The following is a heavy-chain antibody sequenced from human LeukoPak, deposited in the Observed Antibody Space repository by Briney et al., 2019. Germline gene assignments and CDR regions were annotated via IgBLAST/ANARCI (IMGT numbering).Heavy chain of an antibody. CDR1: GYTFTSYG. CDR2: ISAYNGNT. D-gene: IGHD2-15*01. CDR3: ARDSNPRYCSGGSCYPLDY. V-gene: IGHV1-18*01. J-gene: IGHJ4*02. Sequence: GASVKVSCKAFGYTFTSYGITWVRQAPGQGLEWMGWISAYNGNTDYAQKLQGRVTMATDTSTSTAYMELRSLRSDDTAVYYCARDSNPRYCSGGSCYPLDYWGQGTLVTVSS.